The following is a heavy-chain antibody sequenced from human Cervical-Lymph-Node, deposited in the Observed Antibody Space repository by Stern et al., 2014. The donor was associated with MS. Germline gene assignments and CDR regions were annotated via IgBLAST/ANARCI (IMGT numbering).Heavy chain of an antibody. CDR1: GYTFSNFW. V-gene: IGHV5-51*01. Sequence: EVQLVQSGAEVKKPGESLKISCRTSGYTFSNFWIGWVRQMPGKGLEWMGVIYPADSDTKYSPSFQGQVTISADESISTAYLQWRSLKASDTAMYYCVRRRDSAGYDTFDLWGQGTMLIVSS. CDR2: IYPADSDT. D-gene: IGHD3-22*01. CDR3: VRRRDSAGYDTFDL. J-gene: IGHJ3*01.